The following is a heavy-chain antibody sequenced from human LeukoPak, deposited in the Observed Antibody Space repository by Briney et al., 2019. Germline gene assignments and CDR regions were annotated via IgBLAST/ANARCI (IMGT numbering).Heavy chain of an antibody. V-gene: IGHV1-46*01. CDR1: GYTFTTYY. J-gene: IGHJ4*02. CDR3: ASPGYSSSWSFDY. D-gene: IGHD6-13*01. Sequence: ASVKVSCKASGYTFTTYYLHWVRQAPGQGLDWMGITNPSGGATSYAQKFQGRVTLTRDTSTSTVYMELSSLKSEDTGVYYCASPGYSSSWSFDYWGQGTLVTVSS. CDR2: TNPSGGAT.